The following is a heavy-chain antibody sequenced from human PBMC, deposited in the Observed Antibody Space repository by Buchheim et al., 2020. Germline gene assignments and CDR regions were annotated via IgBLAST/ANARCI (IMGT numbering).Heavy chain of an antibody. V-gene: IGHV4-34*01. CDR2: INHSGST. J-gene: IGHJ4*02. Sequence: QVQLQQWGAGLLKPSETLSLTCAVYGGSFSGYYWSWIRQPPGKGLEWIGEINHSGSTNYNPSLKSRVTISVDTSKNQFSLKLSSVTAADTSVYYCARGIVGATRGLFDYRGQGTL. D-gene: IGHD1-26*01. CDR3: ARGIVGATRGLFDY. CDR1: GGSFSGYY.